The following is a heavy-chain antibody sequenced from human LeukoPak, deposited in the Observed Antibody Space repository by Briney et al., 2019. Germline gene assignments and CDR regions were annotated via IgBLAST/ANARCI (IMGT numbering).Heavy chain of an antibody. D-gene: IGHD1/OR15-1a*01. Sequence: GESLKISCKGSTYSFTTHWIGWVRQMPGKGLEWMGIIHPSDSDTRYSPSFQGQVTISADKSISTASLQWSSLKASDTAMYYCAAITTSEIFDYWGQGTLVTVSS. CDR1: TYSFTTHW. CDR3: AAITTSEIFDY. J-gene: IGHJ4*02. CDR2: IHPSDSDT. V-gene: IGHV5-51*01.